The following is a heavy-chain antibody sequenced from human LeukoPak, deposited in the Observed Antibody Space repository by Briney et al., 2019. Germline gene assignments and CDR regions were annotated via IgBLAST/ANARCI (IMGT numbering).Heavy chain of an antibody. Sequence: EASVKVSCKASGYTFTGYYMHWVRQAPGQGLEWMGWINPNSGGTNYAQKFQGRVTMTRDTSISTAYMELSRLRSDDTAVYYCARDRRDGYHKRYYFDYWGQGTLVTVSS. CDR1: GYTFTGYY. J-gene: IGHJ4*02. CDR2: INPNSGGT. CDR3: ARDRRDGYHKRYYFDY. D-gene: IGHD5-12*01. V-gene: IGHV1-2*02.